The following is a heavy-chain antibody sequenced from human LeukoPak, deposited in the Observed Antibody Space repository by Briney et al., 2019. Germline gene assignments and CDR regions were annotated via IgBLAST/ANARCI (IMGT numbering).Heavy chain of an antibody. J-gene: IGHJ3*02. V-gene: IGHV4-39*01. Sequence: PSETLSLTCTASGGSINSSDHYWAWIRQPPGKGLEWIGSKYYSGDTYYSPSLKSRVTISVDTSRNKFALKLNSVTAADTAVYFCARHRLEGDTFDIWGQGTKVTVSS. CDR2: KYYSGDT. CDR1: GGSINSSDHY. CDR3: ARHRLEGDTFDI. D-gene: IGHD3-3*01.